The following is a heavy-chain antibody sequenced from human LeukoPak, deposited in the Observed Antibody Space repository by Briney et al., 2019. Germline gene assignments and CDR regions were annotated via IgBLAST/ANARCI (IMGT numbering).Heavy chain of an antibody. CDR1: GFTFSSYA. V-gene: IGHV3-23*01. Sequence: GGSLRLSCAASGFTFSSYAMNWVRQAPGKGLEWVSVISGSGDSTYYADPVKGRFTISRDNSKNTLYLQMHSLRAEDTAVYYCAKAGYCSSTSCFNWFDPWGQGTLVTVSS. J-gene: IGHJ5*02. D-gene: IGHD2-2*01. CDR3: AKAGYCSSTSCFNWFDP. CDR2: ISGSGDST.